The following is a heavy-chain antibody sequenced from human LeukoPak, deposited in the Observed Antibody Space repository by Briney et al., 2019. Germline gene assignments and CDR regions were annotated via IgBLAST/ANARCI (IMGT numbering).Heavy chain of an antibody. Sequence: GGSLRLSCAASGLTFSSYSMNWVRQAPGKGLEWVSSISSSSSYIYYADSVKGRFTISGDNAKNSLYLQMNSLRAEDTAVYYCAGGGSYLGYYFDYWGRGTLVTVSS. J-gene: IGHJ4*02. V-gene: IGHV3-21*01. CDR2: ISSSSSYI. CDR3: AGGGSYLGYYFDY. CDR1: GLTFSSYS. D-gene: IGHD1-26*01.